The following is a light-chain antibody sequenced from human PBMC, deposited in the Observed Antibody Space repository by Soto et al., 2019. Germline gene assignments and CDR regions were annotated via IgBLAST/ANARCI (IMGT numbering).Light chain of an antibody. CDR3: QQSYNTPRT. Sequence: DIQIAQSPSSLSASVGDGVTIICRSSQSISNYLDWYQQKPGKAPRLLIYAASNLQSGVPFRFSGSGSGTDFTLTISSLQPEDFATYYCQQSYNTPRTFGQGTKVDIK. V-gene: IGKV1-39*01. CDR2: AAS. CDR1: QSISNY. J-gene: IGKJ1*01.